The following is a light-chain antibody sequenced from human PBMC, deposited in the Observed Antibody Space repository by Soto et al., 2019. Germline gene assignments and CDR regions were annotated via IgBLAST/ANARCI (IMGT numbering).Light chain of an antibody. CDR2: DAS. Sequence: EIVLTQSPGTLSLSPGERATLSCRARQSVSGSYLAWYQQKPGQSPRLLIHDASSRATGIPDRFSGSGSGTDFLLPISRLEPQDFAVYYCQQYATRPWTFGQGTKVESK. J-gene: IGKJ1*01. CDR1: QSVSGSY. CDR3: QQYATRPWT. V-gene: IGKV3-20*01.